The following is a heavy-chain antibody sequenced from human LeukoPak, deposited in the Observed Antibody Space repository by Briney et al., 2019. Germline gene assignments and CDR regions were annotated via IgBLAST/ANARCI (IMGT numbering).Heavy chain of an antibody. J-gene: IGHJ6*04. CDR2: IWYDGSNK. V-gene: IGHV3-33*01. CDR3: ARDILTGGMDV. Sequence: GGSLRLSCAASGFTFSSYGMLWVRQAPGKGLECVAVIWYDGSNKYYADSVKGRFTISRDNSKNTLYLQMNSLRAEDTAVYYCARDILTGGMDVWGKGTTVTVSS. CDR1: GFTFSSYG. D-gene: IGHD3-9*01.